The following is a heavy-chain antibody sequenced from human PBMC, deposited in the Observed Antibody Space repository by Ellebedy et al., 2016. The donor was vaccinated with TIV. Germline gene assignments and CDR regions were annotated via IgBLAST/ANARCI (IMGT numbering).Heavy chain of an antibody. V-gene: IGHV1-46*01. CDR1: GYTFTSYY. D-gene: IGHD6-13*01. CDR3: ARASGAAAGTVY. CDR2: INPSGGST. J-gene: IGHJ4*02. Sequence: ASVKVSXXASGYTFTSYYMHWVRQAPGQGLEWMGIINPSGGSTSYAQKFQGRVTMTRDTSTSTVYMELSSLRSEDTAVYYCARASGAAAGTVYWGQGTLVTVSS.